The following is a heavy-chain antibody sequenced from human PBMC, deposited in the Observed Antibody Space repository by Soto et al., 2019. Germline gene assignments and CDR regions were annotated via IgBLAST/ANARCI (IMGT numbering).Heavy chain of an antibody. CDR3: ATCQLGEYYYAMDM. Sequence: SETLSLTCGVSGDSITTYKWWTWVRQTPGRGLEWIGEIYDSGNTRYNPSLRSRVTISKDTSKNQLSLKLNSVTVADAAVYYCATCQLGEYYYAMDMWGQGTTVTVSS. CDR2: IYDSGNT. V-gene: IGHV4-4*02. D-gene: IGHD7-27*01. J-gene: IGHJ6*02. CDR1: GDSITTYKW.